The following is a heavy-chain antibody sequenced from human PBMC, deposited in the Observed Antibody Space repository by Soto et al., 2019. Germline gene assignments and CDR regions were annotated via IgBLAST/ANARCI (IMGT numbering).Heavy chain of an antibody. J-gene: IGHJ6*02. V-gene: IGHV4-59*01. D-gene: IGHD1-26*01. CDR3: ARYGSRSTFYGMDV. CDR2: IYYSGST. CDR1: GGSISSYY. Sequence: SETLSLTCTVSGGSISSYYWSWIWQPPGKGLEWIGYIYYSGSTNYNPSLKSRVTISVDTSKNQFSLKLSSVTAADTAVYYCARYGSRSTFYGMDVWGQGTTVTVSS.